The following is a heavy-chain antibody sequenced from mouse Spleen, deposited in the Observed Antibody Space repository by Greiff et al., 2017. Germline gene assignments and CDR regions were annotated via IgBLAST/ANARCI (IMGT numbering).Heavy chain of an antibody. Sequence: VQLQQPGAELVKPGASVKLSCKASGYTFTSYWMQWVKQRPGQGLEWIGEIDPSDSYTNYNQKFKGKATLTVDTSSSTAYMQLSSLTSEDSAVYYCARSRHWGQGTTLTVSS. CDR3: ARSRH. J-gene: IGHJ2*01. CDR1: GYTFTSYW. CDR2: IDPSDSYT. V-gene: IGHV1-50*01.